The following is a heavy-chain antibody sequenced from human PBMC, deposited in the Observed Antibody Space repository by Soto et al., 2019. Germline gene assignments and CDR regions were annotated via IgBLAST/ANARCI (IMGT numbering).Heavy chain of an antibody. D-gene: IGHD1-26*01. CDR3: GGGAARFYGMDV. Sequence: AESLTLSCAASGLSFSDYYLSWIRQAPGKGLEWVAYNSSGGSTINYADTVKGRFTISRDNAQNSLNLEMNSVRAEDTAVYYCGGGAARFYGMDVWGQGTTVTVSS. CDR1: GLSFSDYY. J-gene: IGHJ6*02. V-gene: IGHV3-11*04. CDR2: NSSGGSTI.